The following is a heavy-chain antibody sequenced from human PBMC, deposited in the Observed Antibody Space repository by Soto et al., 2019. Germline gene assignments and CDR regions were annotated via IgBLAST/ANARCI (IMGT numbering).Heavy chain of an antibody. J-gene: IGHJ6*02. V-gene: IGHV3-33*01. CDR2: IWYDGSNK. D-gene: IGHD5-18*01. Sequence: GGSLRLSCAASGFTFSSYVMHWVRQAPGKGLEWVAVIWYDGSNKYYADSVKGRFTISRDNSKNTLYLQMNSLRAEDTAVYYCAREGGIQLWTSYYYYGMDVWGQGTTVTV. CDR3: AREGGIQLWTSYYYYGMDV. CDR1: GFTFSSYV.